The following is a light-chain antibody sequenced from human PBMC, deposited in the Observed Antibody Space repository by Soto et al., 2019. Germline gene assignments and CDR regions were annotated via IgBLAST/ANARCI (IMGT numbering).Light chain of an antibody. CDR3: QQYGRSPPMYT. Sequence: DIVLTQSPGTLSLSPGERATLSCRASQSVNSSYFAWYQQKPGQAPRLLIYGASSRATAIPDRFSGSGSGTDFTLTISRLEPEDFAVYYCQQYGRSPPMYTFGRGTKLEIK. CDR2: GAS. CDR1: QSVNSSY. V-gene: IGKV3-20*01. J-gene: IGKJ2*01.